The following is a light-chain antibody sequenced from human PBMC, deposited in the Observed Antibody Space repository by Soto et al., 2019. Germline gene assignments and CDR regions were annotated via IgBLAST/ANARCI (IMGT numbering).Light chain of an antibody. Sequence: DIQMTQSPSTLSGSVGDRVTITCRASQTISSWLAWYQQKPGKAPKLLIYKASTLKSGVPSRFSGSGSGTEFTLTISSLQPEDVEAYYCQKYNSAPLTLGGGTKVDIK. CDR2: KAS. V-gene: IGKV1-5*03. CDR3: QKYNSAPLT. CDR1: QTISSW. J-gene: IGKJ4*01.